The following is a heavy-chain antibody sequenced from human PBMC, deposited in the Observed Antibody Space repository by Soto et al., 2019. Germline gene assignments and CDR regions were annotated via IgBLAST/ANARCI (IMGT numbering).Heavy chain of an antibody. D-gene: IGHD2-2*01. CDR2: IKSKTDGGTT. V-gene: IGHV3-15*01. J-gene: IGHJ3*02. CDR3: TTDRYCSSTSCQIGFDI. CDR1: GLNFGDYA. Sequence: GGSLRVSCTASGLNFGDYAMSWFRQAPGKGLEWVGRIKSKTDGGTTDYAAPVKGRFTISRDDSKNTLYLQMNSLKTEDTAVYYCTTDRYCSSTSCQIGFDIWGQGTMVTVSS.